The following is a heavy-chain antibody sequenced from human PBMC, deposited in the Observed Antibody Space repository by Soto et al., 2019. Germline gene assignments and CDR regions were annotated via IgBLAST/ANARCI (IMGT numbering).Heavy chain of an antibody. CDR3: ARSSCSSASCYAYYYMDV. CDR1: GGSISSYY. D-gene: IGHD2-2*01. J-gene: IGHJ6*03. V-gene: IGHV4-59*01. CDR2: IYDSGST. Sequence: SETLSLTCTVSGGSISSYYWSWILQPPWRGLEWIGYIYDSGSTNYNSSLKSRVTISVDTSRKQFSLKLSSVTAADTAMYYCARSSCSSASCYAYYYMDVWGKGTTVTVSS.